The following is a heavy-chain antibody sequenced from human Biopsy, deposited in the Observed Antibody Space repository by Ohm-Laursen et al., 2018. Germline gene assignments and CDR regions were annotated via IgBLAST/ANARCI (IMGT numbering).Heavy chain of an antibody. J-gene: IGHJ4*02. CDR2: FDREERKT. CDR3: ATGPYYDTRFYYNVRPFDF. Sequence: ASVKVSCKVSVYTLTELSIHWVRQTGGKGLEWMGGFDREERKTVYAEKFQGRVTMTEDTSTDTVYVEVTSLRSGDTAVYYCATGPYYDTRFYYNVRPFDFWGQGSLVTVSS. V-gene: IGHV1-24*01. D-gene: IGHD3-10*01. CDR1: VYTLTELS.